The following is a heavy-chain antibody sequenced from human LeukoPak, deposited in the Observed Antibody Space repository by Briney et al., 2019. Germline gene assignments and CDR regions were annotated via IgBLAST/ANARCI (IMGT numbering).Heavy chain of an antibody. CDR1: GGSISSSSYY. CDR3: ARRGRTAGRVQSFDY. J-gene: IGHJ4*02. D-gene: IGHD3-16*01. Sequence: SETLSLTCTVSGGSISSSSYYWGWIRQPPGKGLEWIGSIYYSGSTYYNPSLKSRVTISVDTSKNQFSLKLSSVTAADTAVYYCARRGRTAGRVQSFDYWGQGTLVTVSS. CDR2: IYYSGST. V-gene: IGHV4-39*01.